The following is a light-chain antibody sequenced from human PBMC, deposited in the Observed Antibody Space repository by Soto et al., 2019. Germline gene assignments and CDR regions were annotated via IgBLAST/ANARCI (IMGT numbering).Light chain of an antibody. CDR3: CLSPGSHTRL. CDR2: EVN. J-gene: IGLJ3*02. Sequence: QSALTQPRSVSGSPGQSVTISCTATGSDVGDSSHVSWYQLHPGKAPKLMIYEVNNRPSGVPDRFSGSKSGSTASLTISGLQAEDEAEYYCCLSPGSHTRLFGGGTKLTVL. CDR1: GSDVGDSSH. V-gene: IGLV2-11*01.